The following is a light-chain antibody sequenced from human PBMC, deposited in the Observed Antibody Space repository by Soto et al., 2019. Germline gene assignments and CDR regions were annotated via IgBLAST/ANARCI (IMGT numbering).Light chain of an antibody. CDR2: EVT. Sequence: QSALTQPPSASGSPGQSLTISCTGTSSDVGGYNYVSWYQQHPGKATKLMIYEVTKRPSGVPDRFSGSKSGNTASLTVSGLQAEDEADYYCSSYAGSKTLFGGGPKLTVL. J-gene: IGLJ2*01. CDR3: SSYAGSKTL. V-gene: IGLV2-8*01. CDR1: SSDVGGYNY.